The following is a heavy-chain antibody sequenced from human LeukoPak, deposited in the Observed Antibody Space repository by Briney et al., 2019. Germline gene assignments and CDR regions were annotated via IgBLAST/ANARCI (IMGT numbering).Heavy chain of an antibody. Sequence: SVKVSCKASGGTFSSYAISWVRQAPGQGLEWMGGIIPIFGTANYAQKFQGRVTITADESTSTAYMELSSLRSEDTAVYCCARGRICGGDCYYDAFDIWGQGTMVTVSS. J-gene: IGHJ3*02. V-gene: IGHV1-69*13. CDR2: IIPIFGTA. CDR3: ARGRICGGDCYYDAFDI. CDR1: GGTFSSYA. D-gene: IGHD2-21*01.